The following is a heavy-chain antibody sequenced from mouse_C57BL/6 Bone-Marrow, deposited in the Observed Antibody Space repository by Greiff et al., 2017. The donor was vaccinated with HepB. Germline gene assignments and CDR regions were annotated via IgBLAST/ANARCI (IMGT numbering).Heavy chain of an antibody. Sequence: LVESGAELVMPGASVKLSCKASGYTFTSYWMHWVKQRPGQGLEWIGEIDPSDSYTNYNQKFKGKSTLTVDKSSSTAYMQLSSLTSEDSAVYYCARGVVGTFDYWGQGTTLTVSS. CDR1: GYTFTSYW. J-gene: IGHJ2*01. CDR3: ARGVVGTFDY. V-gene: IGHV1-69*01. D-gene: IGHD1-1*01. CDR2: IDPSDSYT.